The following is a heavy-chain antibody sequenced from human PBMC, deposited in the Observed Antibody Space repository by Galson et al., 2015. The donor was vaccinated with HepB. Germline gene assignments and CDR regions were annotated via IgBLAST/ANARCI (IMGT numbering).Heavy chain of an antibody. CDR3: VKEDILTGYSVGSFHF. J-gene: IGHJ3*01. Sequence: SLRLSCAASGFTFSSYAMSWVRQAPGKGLEFVSGISHNGGATKFADSVRDRYTISRDNSKNTMYLQMNSLRTEDTAVYYCVKEDILTGYSVGSFHFWGRGTMVTVSS. CDR2: ISHNGGAT. D-gene: IGHD3-9*01. CDR1: GFTFSSYA. V-gene: IGHV3-64D*06.